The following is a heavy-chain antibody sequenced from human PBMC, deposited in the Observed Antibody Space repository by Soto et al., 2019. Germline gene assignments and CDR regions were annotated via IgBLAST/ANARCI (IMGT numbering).Heavy chain of an antibody. CDR2: FSGSGGST. Sequence: GGSLRLSCAASGFTFSSYAMSWVRQAPGKGLGWVSAFSGSGGSTYNPDSVKGRFTISRANSKNTLYLQMNSLRAEDTAVYYCAKAKTRAVADAFDIWGQGTMVTVSS. CDR3: AKAKTRAVADAFDI. D-gene: IGHD6-19*01. V-gene: IGHV3-23*01. CDR1: GFTFSSYA. J-gene: IGHJ3*02.